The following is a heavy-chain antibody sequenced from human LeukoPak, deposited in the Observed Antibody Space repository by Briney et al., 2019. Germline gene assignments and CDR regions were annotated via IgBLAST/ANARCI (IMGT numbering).Heavy chain of an antibody. D-gene: IGHD6-13*01. CDR2: IYNSGST. CDR1: GGSISSHY. CDR3: ATSIGAAGWLEGAFDI. V-gene: IGHV4-4*07. Sequence: PSETLSLTCTVSGGSISSHYWSWIRQPAGKGLEWIGRIYNSGSTNYNPSLKSRVTMSVDTSKNQFPLRLSTVTAADTAVYYCATSIGAAGWLEGAFDIWGQGTMVTVSS. J-gene: IGHJ3*02.